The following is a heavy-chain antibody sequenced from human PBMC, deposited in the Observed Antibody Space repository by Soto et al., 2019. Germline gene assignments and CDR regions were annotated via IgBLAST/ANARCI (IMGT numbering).Heavy chain of an antibody. Sequence: EVQLAESGGGMVQPGRPLRLSCVASGFTFSSYDMHWVRQAPGKGLEYVSSISSNGGTTYYGNSVKGRFTISRDNSKNTLYLHMGSLRAEDMAVYYCVRRVSGNYDYWGQGTLVTVSS. J-gene: IGHJ4*02. V-gene: IGHV3-64*01. D-gene: IGHD1-7*01. CDR3: VRRVSGNYDY. CDR1: GFTFSSYD. CDR2: ISSNGGTT.